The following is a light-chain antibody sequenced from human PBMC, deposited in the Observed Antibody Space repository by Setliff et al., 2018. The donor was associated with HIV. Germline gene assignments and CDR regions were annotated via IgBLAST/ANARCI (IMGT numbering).Light chain of an antibody. CDR1: ISDIGSYES. Sequence: QSVLTQPASVSGSPGQSITISCIGGISDIGSYESVSWYQQHPGEVPKLIIYNASKRPSGVSNRFSGSKSGNTASLTISGLQAEDEGDYYCCSYAYSDSWRFGGGTK. V-gene: IGLV2-23*01. J-gene: IGLJ2*01. CDR2: NAS. CDR3: CSYAYSDSWR.